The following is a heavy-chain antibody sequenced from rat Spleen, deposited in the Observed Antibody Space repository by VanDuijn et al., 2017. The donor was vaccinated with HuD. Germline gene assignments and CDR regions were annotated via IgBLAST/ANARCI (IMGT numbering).Heavy chain of an antibody. D-gene: IGHD1-6*01. CDR3: ARGRDWFAY. V-gene: IGHV5-29*01. CDR1: GFTFSNYG. J-gene: IGHJ2*01. CDR2: ISYDGSST. Sequence: EVQLVESDGGLVQPGRSLKLSCAASGFTFSNYGMHWIRQAPTKGLEWVASISYDGSSTYCRDSVKGRFTVSRDNAKTTLYLQMDSLRSEDTATYYCARGRDWFAYWGQGVMVTVSS.